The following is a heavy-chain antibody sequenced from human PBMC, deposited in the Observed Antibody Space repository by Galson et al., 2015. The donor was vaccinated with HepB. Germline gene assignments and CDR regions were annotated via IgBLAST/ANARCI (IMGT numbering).Heavy chain of an antibody. V-gene: IGHV3-23*01. CDR1: TLILTNYA. D-gene: IGHD4-17*01. Sequence: SLRLSCAASTLILTNYAMTWVRQAPGKGLEWVSVVSANGATTHYADSVRGRFTIFRDNSKNTLYLQMSSLTLEDTAVYFCAKNYGDYVYDPFDLWGRGTLVTVSA. CDR3: AKNYGDYVYDPFDL. J-gene: IGHJ4*02. CDR2: VSANGATT.